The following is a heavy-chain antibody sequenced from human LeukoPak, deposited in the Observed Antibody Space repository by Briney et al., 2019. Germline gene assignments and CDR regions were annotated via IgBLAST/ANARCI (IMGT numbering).Heavy chain of an antibody. V-gene: IGHV3-23*01. CDR1: GFTFSSYA. D-gene: IGHD1-26*01. J-gene: IGHJ3*02. Sequence: GGSLRLSCAASGFTFSSYAMSWVRQAPGKGLEWVSAISGSGGSTYYAGSVKGRFTISRDNSKNTLYLQMNSLRAEDTAVYYCAKDISGSKGAEDAFDIWGQGTMVTVSS. CDR3: AKDISGSKGAEDAFDI. CDR2: ISGSGGST.